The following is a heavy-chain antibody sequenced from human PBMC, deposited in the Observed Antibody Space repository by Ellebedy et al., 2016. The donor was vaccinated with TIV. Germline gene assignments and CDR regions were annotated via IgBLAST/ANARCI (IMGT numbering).Heavy chain of an antibody. J-gene: IGHJ5*02. Sequence: GGSLRLSCAASGFSFRSYWMSWVRQAPGKGLEWVANIYQDGSDQYYADSVKGRFTISRDNAKNSLYLQLNSLRVEETAVYYCARRGSYGDYAVQVNNWFDRWGQGTLVTV. CDR2: IYQDGSDQ. D-gene: IGHD4-17*01. V-gene: IGHV3-7*01. CDR1: GFSFRSYW. CDR3: ARRGSYGDYAVQVNNWFDR.